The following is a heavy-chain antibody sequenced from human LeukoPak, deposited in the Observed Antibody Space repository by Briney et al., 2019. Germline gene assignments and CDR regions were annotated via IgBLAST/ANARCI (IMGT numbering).Heavy chain of an antibody. V-gene: IGHV3-53*01. CDR2: IYSGGST. CDR1: GFTVGSNY. Sequence: GGSLRLSCAASGFTVGSNYMSWVRQAPGKGLEWVSVIYSGGSTYYADSVKGRFTISRDNSKNTLYLQMNSLRAEDTAVYYCAKDAGLFYYDSSGYYVYWGQGTLVTVSS. D-gene: IGHD3-22*01. CDR3: AKDAGLFYYDSSGYYVY. J-gene: IGHJ4*02.